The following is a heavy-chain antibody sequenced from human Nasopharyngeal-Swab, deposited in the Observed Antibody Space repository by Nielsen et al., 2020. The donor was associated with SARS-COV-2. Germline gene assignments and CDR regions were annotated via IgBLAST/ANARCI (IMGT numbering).Heavy chain of an antibody. J-gene: IGHJ4*02. D-gene: IGHD3-10*01. V-gene: IGHV3-53*01. CDR2: IYSGGST. Sequence: WIRQPPGKGLEWVSVIYSGGSTYYADSVKGRFTISRDNSKNTLYLQMNSLKTEDTAVYYCTRDDYYGSGRPDYWGQGTLVTVSS. CDR3: TRDDYYGSGRPDY.